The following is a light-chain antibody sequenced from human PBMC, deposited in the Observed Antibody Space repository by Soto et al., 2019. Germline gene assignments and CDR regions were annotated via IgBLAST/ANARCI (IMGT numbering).Light chain of an antibody. V-gene: IGKV3-15*01. Sequence: EIVMTQSPATLSVSPGERATLSCRASQSVSSNLAWYQQKPGQAPRLLIYGASTRATGIPARFSGSGSGTEFTLTXXSLQSEDFAVYXCXQYNNWPPWTFGQGTKVEIK. J-gene: IGKJ1*01. CDR1: QSVSSN. CDR2: GAS. CDR3: XQYNNWPPWT.